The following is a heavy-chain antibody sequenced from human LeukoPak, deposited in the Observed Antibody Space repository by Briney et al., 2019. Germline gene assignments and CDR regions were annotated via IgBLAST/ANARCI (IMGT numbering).Heavy chain of an antibody. Sequence: SETLSLTCTVSGGSIAGSSYYWVWIRQPPGNGLEWIGTIYYSGSTYYNPSLKSRVTISVDTSKNQFSLKLSSVTAADTAVYYCARDLLSHTSGSFSFDYWGQGTLVTVSS. CDR2: IYYSGST. V-gene: IGHV4-39*07. CDR1: GGSIAGSSYY. J-gene: IGHJ4*02. CDR3: ARDLLSHTSGSFSFDY. D-gene: IGHD3-10*01.